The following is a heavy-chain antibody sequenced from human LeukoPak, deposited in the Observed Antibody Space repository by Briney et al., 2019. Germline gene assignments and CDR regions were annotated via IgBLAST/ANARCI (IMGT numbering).Heavy chain of an antibody. CDR3: AKSRSVLSGTYFDY. V-gene: IGHV3-23*01. D-gene: IGHD1-26*01. CDR1: GFTFSSYA. CDR2: ISGSGGST. J-gene: IGHJ4*02. Sequence: PGGSLRLSCAASGFTFSSYAMSWVRQAPGKGLEWVSAISGSGGSTYYADSVEGRFTISRDNSKNTLYLQMNSLRAEDTAVYYCAKSRSVLSGTYFDYWGQGTLVTVSS.